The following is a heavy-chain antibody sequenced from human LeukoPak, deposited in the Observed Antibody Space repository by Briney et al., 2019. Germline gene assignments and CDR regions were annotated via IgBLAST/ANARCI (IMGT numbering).Heavy chain of an antibody. Sequence: ASVKVSCKASGYTFTDYYIHWVRQAPGQGLERMGWINPDNGGTNYAQKFQGRVTMTRDTSIRTVYMDLSRLRSDDTAVFYCTREARVGNWFDPWGQGTQVTVSS. D-gene: IGHD2-2*01. CDR3: TREARVGNWFDP. J-gene: IGHJ5*02. CDR1: GYTFTDYY. V-gene: IGHV1-2*02. CDR2: INPDNGGT.